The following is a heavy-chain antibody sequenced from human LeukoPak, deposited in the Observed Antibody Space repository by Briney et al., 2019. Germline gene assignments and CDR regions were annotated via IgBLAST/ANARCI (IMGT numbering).Heavy chain of an antibody. Sequence: ASVKVSCKASGYTFNDYYMHWVRQAPGQGLEWVGWINPNSGGTNYAQKFQGRVTMTRDTSISTAYMELSRLRSDDTAVYYCARRGSSWYYFDYWGQGTLVTVSS. V-gene: IGHV1-2*02. CDR3: ARRGSSWYYFDY. CDR2: INPNSGGT. CDR1: GYTFNDYY. D-gene: IGHD6-13*01. J-gene: IGHJ4*02.